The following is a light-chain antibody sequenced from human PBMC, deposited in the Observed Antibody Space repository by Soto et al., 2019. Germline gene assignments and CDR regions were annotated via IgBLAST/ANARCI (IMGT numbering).Light chain of an antibody. J-gene: IGKJ2*01. CDR2: DAS. CDR3: QQYNSHSYT. Sequence: DIQMTQSPSTLSASVGDRVTITCRASQSISSWLAWYQQKPGKAPKLLIYDASSLESGVPSRFRGSGSGTEFTLTISSLQPDDFATYYCQQYNSHSYTFGQGTKLEIK. CDR1: QSISSW. V-gene: IGKV1-5*01.